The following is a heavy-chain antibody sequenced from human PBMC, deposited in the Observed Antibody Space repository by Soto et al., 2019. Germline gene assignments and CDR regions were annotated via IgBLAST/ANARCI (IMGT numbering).Heavy chain of an antibody. J-gene: IGHJ3*01. CDR3: ARGHGLDV. Sequence: QGQLQQSGPGLVKPSQTLSLTCAISGDSVSSDSTSWNWIRQSPSRGLEWLGRTYYRSKWFPDYAASVKSRITINPDTSKNQCALELNSMTPEDTAVYYCARGHGLDVWGQGTVVTVSS. CDR2: TYYRSKWFP. CDR1: GDSVSSDSTS. D-gene: IGHD2-8*01. V-gene: IGHV6-1*01.